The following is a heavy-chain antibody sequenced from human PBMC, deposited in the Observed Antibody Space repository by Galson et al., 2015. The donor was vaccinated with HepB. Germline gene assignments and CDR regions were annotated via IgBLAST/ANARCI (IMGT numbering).Heavy chain of an antibody. J-gene: IGHJ6*02. CDR2: IWYDGSNK. CDR3: ARVGRSSTSCYNHIWGLYYYYYGMDV. Sequence: SLRLSCAASGFTFSSYGMHWVRQAPGKGLEWVAVIWYDGSNKYYADSVKGRFTISRDNSKNTLYLQMNSLRAEDTAVYYCARVGRSSTSCYNHIWGLYYYYYGMDVWGQGTTVTVSS. D-gene: IGHD2-2*01. V-gene: IGHV3-33*01. CDR1: GFTFSSYG.